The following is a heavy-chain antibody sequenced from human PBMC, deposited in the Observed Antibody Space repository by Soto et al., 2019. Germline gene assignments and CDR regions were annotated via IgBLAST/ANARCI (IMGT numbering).Heavy chain of an antibody. J-gene: IGHJ5*02. CDR1: GGSISSYY. CDR2: IYYSGST. V-gene: IGHV4-59*08. Sequence: SETLSLTCTVSGGSISSYYWSWIRQPPGKGLEWIGYIYYSGSTNYNPSLKSRVTISVDTSKNQFPLKLSSVTAADTAVYYCARHHLGYCSGGSCRNWFDPWGQGTLVTVSS. D-gene: IGHD2-15*01. CDR3: ARHHLGYCSGGSCRNWFDP.